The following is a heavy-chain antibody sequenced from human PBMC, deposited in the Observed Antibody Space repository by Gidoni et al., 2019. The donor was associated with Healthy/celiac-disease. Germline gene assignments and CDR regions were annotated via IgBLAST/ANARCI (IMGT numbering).Heavy chain of an antibody. Sequence: VQLLEYGGGLVQPGGSPRLSCAASGFTFSSYAMSWVRQAPGKGLEWVSAISGRGGSTYYADSVKGRFTISRDNSKNTLYLQMNSLRAEDTAVYYCAKTRGVAAAGTDYWGQGTLVTVSS. V-gene: IGHV3-23*01. CDR1: GFTFSSYA. CDR3: AKTRGVAAAGTDY. J-gene: IGHJ4*02. CDR2: ISGRGGST. D-gene: IGHD6-13*01.